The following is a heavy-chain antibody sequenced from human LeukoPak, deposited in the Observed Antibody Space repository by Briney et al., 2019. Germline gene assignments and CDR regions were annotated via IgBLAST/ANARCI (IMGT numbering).Heavy chain of an antibody. V-gene: IGHV1-69*06. Sequence: ASVKVSCKASGGTFSSYAISWVRQAPGQGLEWMGGIIPIFGTANYAQKFQGRVTITADKSTSTAYMELSSLRSEDTAVYYCARDQGYYDILTGYYQRYYFDYWGQGTLVTVSS. CDR2: IIPIFGTA. D-gene: IGHD3-9*01. CDR1: GGTFSSYA. CDR3: ARDQGYYDILTGYYQRYYFDY. J-gene: IGHJ4*02.